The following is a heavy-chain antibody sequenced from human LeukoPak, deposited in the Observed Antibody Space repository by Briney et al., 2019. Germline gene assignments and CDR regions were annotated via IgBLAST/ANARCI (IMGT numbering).Heavy chain of an antibody. V-gene: IGHV1-69*02. CDR3: AAEPGFHTRWFDP. J-gene: IGHJ5*02. D-gene: IGHD1-14*01. Sequence: SVKVSCKASGGTFSSYTISWVRQAPGQGLEWLGRIIPILGIANYAQKFQGRVTITADKSTSTAYMELSSLRSEDTAVYYCAAEPGFHTRWFDPWGQGTLVTVSS. CDR1: GGTFSSYT. CDR2: IIPILGIA.